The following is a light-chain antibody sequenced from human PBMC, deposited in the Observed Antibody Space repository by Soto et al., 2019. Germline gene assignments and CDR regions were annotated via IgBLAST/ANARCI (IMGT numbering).Light chain of an antibody. CDR3: AAWDDSLRAPV. CDR1: SSNIGSNY. J-gene: IGLJ2*01. Sequence: QSVLTQPPSASATPGQRITISCFGSSSNIGSNYGYWYQQLPGTALKLLISRDDERPSGVPDRFSGSKSGTSASLAISGVRSEDEADYFCAAWDDSLRAPVFGGGTKLTVL. V-gene: IGLV1-47*01. CDR2: RDD.